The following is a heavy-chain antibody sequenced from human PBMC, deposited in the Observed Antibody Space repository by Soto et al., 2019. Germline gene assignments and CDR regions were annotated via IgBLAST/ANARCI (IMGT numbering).Heavy chain of an antibody. Sequence: SETLSLTSSVPGDSISRLDYYSTWIRQHPEKGLEWIGNIYFRGNTYYSPSLESRLTISVDTSKNHFSLKLTSVTAEDTAVYYCAREGGSYDSGGYLIRGAFDIWGQGTMVTVSS. CDR1: GDSISRLDYY. V-gene: IGHV4-31*03. D-gene: IGHD3-22*01. J-gene: IGHJ3*02. CDR3: AREGGSYDSGGYLIRGAFDI. CDR2: IYFRGNT.